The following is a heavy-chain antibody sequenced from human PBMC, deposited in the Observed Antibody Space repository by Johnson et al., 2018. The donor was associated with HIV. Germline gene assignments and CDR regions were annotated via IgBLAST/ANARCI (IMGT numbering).Heavy chain of an antibody. V-gene: IGHV3-7*01. Sequence: EVQLVESGGGLVQPGGSLRLSCAASGFIISSYWMTWVRQAPGKGLEWVANIKQDGSEKYYVDSVKGRFTISRDNSKNTLYLQMNSLRAEDTAVYYCAREVHIVVVSSFRWAFDIWGQGTLVTVSS. D-gene: IGHD2-21*01. CDR3: AREVHIVVVSSFRWAFDI. CDR2: IKQDGSEK. CDR1: GFIISSYW. J-gene: IGHJ3*02.